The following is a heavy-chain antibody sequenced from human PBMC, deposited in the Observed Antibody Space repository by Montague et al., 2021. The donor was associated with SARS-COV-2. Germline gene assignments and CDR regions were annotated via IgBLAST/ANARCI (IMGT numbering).Heavy chain of an antibody. CDR3: ARRPGRVWGLDV. V-gene: IGHV4-34*01. D-gene: IGHD3-10*01. J-gene: IGHJ6*02. CDR1: GASFSGYY. CDR2: ISHSGTT. Sequence: SETLSLTCAVYGASFSGYYWNFIRQTPGKGLEWLGEISHSGTTKYNPSLKSRFTISADTSKNQFSLTLTSVTAADTAVYFCARRPGRVWGLDVWGHETTVTVSS.